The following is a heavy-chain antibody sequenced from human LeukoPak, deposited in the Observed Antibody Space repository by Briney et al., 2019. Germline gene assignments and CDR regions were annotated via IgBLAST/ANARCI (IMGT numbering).Heavy chain of an antibody. CDR2: IIPIFGTA. V-gene: IGHV1-69*05. D-gene: IGHD6-19*01. Sequence: ASVKVSCKASGGTFSSYAISWVRQAPRQGLEWMGGIIPIFGTANYARKFQGRVTITTDESTSTAYMELSSLRSEDTAAYYCARDRAVANYYYYYMDVWGKGTTVTVSS. J-gene: IGHJ6*03. CDR1: GGTFSSYA. CDR3: ARDRAVANYYYYYMDV.